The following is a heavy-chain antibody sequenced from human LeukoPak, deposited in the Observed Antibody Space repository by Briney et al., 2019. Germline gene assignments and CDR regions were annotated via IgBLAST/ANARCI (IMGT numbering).Heavy chain of an antibody. CDR3: ARVAGWHWFDP. Sequence: GGSLRLSCAASGFTFSSYDMTWVRQAPGRGLEWVSSIRPSGDNTYYGDSVKGRFTISRDNSKNTVYLQMNNMRVDDTAVSYCARVAGWHWFDPWGQGTLVTVSS. V-gene: IGHV3-23*01. D-gene: IGHD6-19*01. CDR2: IRPSGDNT. J-gene: IGHJ5*02. CDR1: GFTFSSYD.